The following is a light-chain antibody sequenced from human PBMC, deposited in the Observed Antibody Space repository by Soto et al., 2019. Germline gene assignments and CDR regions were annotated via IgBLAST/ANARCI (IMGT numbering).Light chain of an antibody. V-gene: IGLV2-8*01. J-gene: IGLJ7*01. CDR1: XXDVGGYNY. CDR2: EVS. Sequence: QSALTQPPSASGSPXXXVTISCTXXXXDVGGYNYVSWYQQHPGKAPKLMIYEVSKRPSGVPDRFSGSKSGNTASLTVSGLQAEDEADYYCNSYAGSNNWVFGGGTQLTVL. CDR3: NSYAGSNNWV.